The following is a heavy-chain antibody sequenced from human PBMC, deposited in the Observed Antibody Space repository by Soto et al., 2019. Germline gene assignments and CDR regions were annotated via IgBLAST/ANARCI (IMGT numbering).Heavy chain of an antibody. CDR3: AISYYGSGKFDY. Sequence: SETLSLTCAVYGGSFSGYYWSWIRQPPGKGLEWIGEINHSGSTNYNPSLKSRVTISVDTSKNQFSLKLSSVTAADTAVYYCAISYYGSGKFDYWGQGTLVTVSS. D-gene: IGHD3-10*01. CDR1: GGSFSGYY. V-gene: IGHV4-34*01. CDR2: INHSGST. J-gene: IGHJ4*02.